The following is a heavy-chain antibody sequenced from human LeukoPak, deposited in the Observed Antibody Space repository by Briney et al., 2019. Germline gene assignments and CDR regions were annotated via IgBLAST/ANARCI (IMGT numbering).Heavy chain of an antibody. J-gene: IGHJ4*02. V-gene: IGHV1-8*01. D-gene: IGHD3-9*01. CDR3: ARDHYDILTGYRPDLDY. CDR1: GYTFTSYD. Sequence: ASVKVSCKASGYTFTSYDINWVRQATGQGLEWMGWMNPNNGNTDYAQKFQGRVTLTGNTSISTAYMELRSLRSDDTAVYYCARDHYDILTGYRPDLDYWGQGTLVTVSS. CDR2: MNPNNGNT.